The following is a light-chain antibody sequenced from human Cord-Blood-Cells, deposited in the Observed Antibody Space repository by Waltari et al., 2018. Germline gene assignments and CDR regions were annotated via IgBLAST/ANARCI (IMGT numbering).Light chain of an antibody. CDR2: YKSDSDK. CDR3: MIWHSSAWV. J-gene: IGLJ3*02. Sequence: QAVLTQPASLSASPGAAASLTCTLRSGINVGTYRIHWYQQKPGSPPQYLLRYKSDSDKQQGSGVPSRFSGSKDASANAGILLISGLQSEDEADYYCMIWHSSAWVFGGGTKLTVL. V-gene: IGLV5-45*01. CDR1: SGINVGTYR.